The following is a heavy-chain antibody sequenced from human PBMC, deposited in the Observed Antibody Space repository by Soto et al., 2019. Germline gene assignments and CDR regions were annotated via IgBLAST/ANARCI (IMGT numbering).Heavy chain of an antibody. V-gene: IGHV1-58*01. CDR1: GFTFSTSV. CDR3: AIFLGCETF. J-gene: IGHJ6*02. Sequence: QKQLVQSGPEVKKPGTSVKVSCKVSGFTFSTSVVQWVRQVGGQRLEWIGWTVVGRDTTDYAQKFQERVTMTRDMSTNTAYMELTSLTFEDTAVYYCAIFLGCETFWGQGTTVIVSS. CDR2: TVVGRDTT. D-gene: IGHD3-9*01.